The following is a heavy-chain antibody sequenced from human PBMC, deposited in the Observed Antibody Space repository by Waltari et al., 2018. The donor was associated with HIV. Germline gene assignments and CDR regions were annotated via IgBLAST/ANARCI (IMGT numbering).Heavy chain of an antibody. D-gene: IGHD6-19*01. CDR1: GFTFRSYA. J-gene: IGHJ4*02. CDR2: ISGSGNT. Sequence: EVQLLESGGGLVQPGGSLRLSCAASGFTFRSYAMNWVRQAPGKGLEWVSGISGSGNTYYAESVKGRFTISRDNSNNRLHLQMNTLRAEDTAVYYCAKDRLSQSSGWYYFDYWGQGTLVTVSS. CDR3: AKDRLSQSSGWYYFDY. V-gene: IGHV3-23*01.